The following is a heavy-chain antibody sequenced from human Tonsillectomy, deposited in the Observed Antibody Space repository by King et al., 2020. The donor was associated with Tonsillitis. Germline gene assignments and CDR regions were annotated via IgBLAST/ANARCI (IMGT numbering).Heavy chain of an antibody. V-gene: IGHV3-74*01. J-gene: IGHJ4*02. Sequence: VQLVESGGGLVQPGRSVRLSCAASGFTFSSYWMHWVRQAPGKELVWVSHINGDGTNTNYADSVKGRLTISRDNAKNTLYLQMNSIRSEDTAVYFCATVVISAYYVYWGQGTLVTVSS. CDR2: INGDGTNT. CDR3: ATVVISAYYVY. CDR1: GFTFSSYW. D-gene: IGHD3-22*01.